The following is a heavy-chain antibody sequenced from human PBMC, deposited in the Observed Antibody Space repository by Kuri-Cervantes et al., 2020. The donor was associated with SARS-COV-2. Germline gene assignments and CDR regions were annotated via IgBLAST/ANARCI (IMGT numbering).Heavy chain of an antibody. D-gene: IGHD5-24*01. J-gene: IGHJ6*03. CDR3: AREGDGYNWLHYYYYMDV. V-gene: IGHV4-34*01. CDR1: GGSFSGYY. Sequence: AGSLRLSCAVYGGSFSGYYWSWIRQPPGKGLEWIGEINHSGSNNYNPSLKSRVTISVDTSKNQFSLKLSSVTAADTAVYYCAREGDGYNWLHYYYYMDVWGKGTTVTVSS. CDR2: INHSGSN.